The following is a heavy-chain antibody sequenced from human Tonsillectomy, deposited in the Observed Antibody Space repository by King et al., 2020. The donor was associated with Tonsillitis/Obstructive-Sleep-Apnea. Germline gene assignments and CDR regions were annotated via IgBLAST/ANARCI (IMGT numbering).Heavy chain of an antibody. D-gene: IGHD3-10*01. CDR1: GGSISSGGYY. CDR3: ARGGLGPFDY. V-gene: IGHV4-31*01. Sequence: QLQESGPGLVKPSQTLSLTRTVSGGSISSGGYYWSWIRQHPGKGLEWIGYTYYSGSTYYNPSLKSLVTISVDTSKNQFSLKLSSVTAADTAVYYCARGGLGPFDYWGQGTLVTVSS. J-gene: IGHJ4*02. CDR2: TYYSGST.